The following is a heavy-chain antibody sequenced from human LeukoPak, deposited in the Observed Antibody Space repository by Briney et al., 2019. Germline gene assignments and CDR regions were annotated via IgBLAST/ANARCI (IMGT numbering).Heavy chain of an antibody. J-gene: IGHJ4*02. CDR2: IGHGGDGR. CDR3: AKDLNPNRLIPAAHNY. Sequence: GGSLRLSCATSGFMFGMHAMSWVRQAPGKGLEWVSGIGHGGDGRFYADSVKDRFTISRDNSRNTLYLQMNSLRAEDTALYYRAKDLNPNRLIPAAHNYSGQGALVTVYS. V-gene: IGHV3-23*01. D-gene: IGHD2-2*01. CDR1: GFMFGMHA.